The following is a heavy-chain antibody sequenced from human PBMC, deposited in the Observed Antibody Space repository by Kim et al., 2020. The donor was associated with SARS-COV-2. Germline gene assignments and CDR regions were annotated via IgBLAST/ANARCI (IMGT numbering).Heavy chain of an antibody. CDR2: IGTAGDT. D-gene: IGHD6-13*01. Sequence: GGSLRLSCAASGFTFSSYDMHWVRQATGKGLEWVSAIGTAGDTYYPGSVKGRFTISRENAKNSLYLQMNSLRAGDTAVYYCARAWSGTALFDYWGQGTLVTVSS. J-gene: IGHJ4*02. V-gene: IGHV3-13*04. CDR3: ARAWSGTALFDY. CDR1: GFTFSSYD.